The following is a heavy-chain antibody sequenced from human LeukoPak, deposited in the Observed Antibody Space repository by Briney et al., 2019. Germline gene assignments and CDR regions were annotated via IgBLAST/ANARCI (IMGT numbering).Heavy chain of an antibody. D-gene: IGHD3-22*01. CDR1: EYIYPAYF. J-gene: IGHJ5*02. CDR2: IYPYSGGK. CDR3: ARGSYETSGYYRGDWFDP. Sequence: SVQVSCQSCEYIYPAYFIHWLRQARGQGRAGMGWIYPYSGGKNYPQRFQGRVTKTRDTSISTAFMELRSLRSDDTAVYYCARGSYETSGYYRGDWFDPWGQGTLVTVSS. V-gene: IGHV1-2*02.